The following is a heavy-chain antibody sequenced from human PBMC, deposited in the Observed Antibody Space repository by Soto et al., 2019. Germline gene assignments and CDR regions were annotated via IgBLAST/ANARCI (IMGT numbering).Heavy chain of an antibody. D-gene: IGHD6-25*01. Sequence: QVQLQDSGPGLVKPSQTLSLTCTVSGGSISSGDYYWSWIRQPPGKGLEWIGYIYYSGSTYYNPSLQSRVTISVDTSKNQVSLTLSSVTAADTAVYYCARRYSSVYYYYGMDVWGQGTTVTVSS. CDR1: GGSISSGDYY. J-gene: IGHJ6*02. CDR2: IYYSGST. V-gene: IGHV4-30-4*01. CDR3: ARRYSSVYYYYGMDV.